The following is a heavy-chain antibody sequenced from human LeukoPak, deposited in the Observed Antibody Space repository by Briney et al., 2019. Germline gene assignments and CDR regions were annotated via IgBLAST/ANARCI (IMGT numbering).Heavy chain of an antibody. D-gene: IGHD2-8*01. CDR2: ISGSGGST. CDR1: GFTFSSYA. V-gene: IGHV3-23*01. CDR3: AKDQVQALMVYAPGNWFDP. J-gene: IGHJ5*02. Sequence: PGGSLRLSCAASGFTFSSYAMSWVRQAPGKGLEWVSAISGSGGSTYYADSVKGRFTISRDNSKNTLYLQMNSLRAEDTAVYYCAKDQVQALMVYAPGNWFDPWGQGTLVTVSS.